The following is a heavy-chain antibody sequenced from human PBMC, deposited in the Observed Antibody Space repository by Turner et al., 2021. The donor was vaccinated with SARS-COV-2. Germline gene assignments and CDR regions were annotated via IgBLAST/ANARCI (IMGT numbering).Heavy chain of an antibody. CDR3: AKDGAPFLLYFGEPTFYFDY. CDR1: GFTFSSYG. V-gene: IGHV3-30*18. D-gene: IGHD3-10*01. Sequence: QVQLVESGGGVVQPGWSLRRPCAATGFTFSSYGMHWVRQAPGKGLEWVAVISYDGSNKYYADSVKGRFTISRDNSKNTLYLQMNSLRAEDTAVYYCAKDGAPFLLYFGEPTFYFDYWGQGTLVTVSS. J-gene: IGHJ4*02. CDR2: ISYDGSNK.